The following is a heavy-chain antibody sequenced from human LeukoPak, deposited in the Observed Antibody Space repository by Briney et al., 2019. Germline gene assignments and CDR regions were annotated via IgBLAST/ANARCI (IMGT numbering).Heavy chain of an antibody. CDR1: GFTFGSCW. Sequence: GGSLRLSCAASGFTFGSCWMNWVRQTPGKGLEWVANINQDGSQKFYVDSVKGRFTISRDNSKNTLYLQMNSLRAEDTAVYYCARGRYDFWSGPTGFDPWGQGTLVTVSS. CDR3: ARGRYDFWSGPTGFDP. J-gene: IGHJ5*02. CDR2: INQDGSQK. D-gene: IGHD3-3*01. V-gene: IGHV3-7*03.